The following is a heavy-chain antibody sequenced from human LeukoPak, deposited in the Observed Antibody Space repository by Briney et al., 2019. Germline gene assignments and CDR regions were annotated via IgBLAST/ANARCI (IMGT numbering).Heavy chain of an antibody. J-gene: IGHJ5*02. CDR2: ISAYNGNT. CDR3: AREKGLLWFGERGNWFDP. Sequence: ASVKGSCKASGYTFTSYGISWVRQAPGQGLEWMGWISAYNGNTNYAQKLQGRVTMTTDTSTSTAYMELRSLRSDDTAVYYCAREKGLLWFGERGNWFDPWGQGTLVTVSS. D-gene: IGHD3-10*01. V-gene: IGHV1-18*01. CDR1: GYTFTSYG.